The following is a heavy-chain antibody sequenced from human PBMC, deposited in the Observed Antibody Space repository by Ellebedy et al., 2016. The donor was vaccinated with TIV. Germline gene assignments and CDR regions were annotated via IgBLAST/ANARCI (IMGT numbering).Heavy chain of an antibody. D-gene: IGHD6-19*01. J-gene: IGHJ4*02. V-gene: IGHV3-48*01. CDR1: GFTFSTSS. CDR2: ISKSSSTI. Sequence: GVSLKISCAASGFTFSTSSMNWVRQAPGKGLEWVSYISKSSSTIFYADSVEGRFTLSRDNANNSLYLQMNSLRAEDTAVYYCVRDGTVAGHFDYWGQGTLVTVSS. CDR3: VRDGTVAGHFDY.